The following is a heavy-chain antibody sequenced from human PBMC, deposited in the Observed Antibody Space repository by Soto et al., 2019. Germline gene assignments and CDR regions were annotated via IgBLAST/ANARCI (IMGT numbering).Heavy chain of an antibody. V-gene: IGHV4-31*03. J-gene: IGHJ4*02. D-gene: IGHD2-8*02. Sequence: SETLSLTCTVSGGSISSGGYYWNWIRQHPGKGLEWIGDIYHSGSTYYNPSLKSRVTISVDTSKNQFSLKLTSVTAADTAVYYCARDKITGLFDYWGQGTLVTVS. CDR3: ARDKITGLFDY. CDR1: GGSISSGGYY. CDR2: IYHSGST.